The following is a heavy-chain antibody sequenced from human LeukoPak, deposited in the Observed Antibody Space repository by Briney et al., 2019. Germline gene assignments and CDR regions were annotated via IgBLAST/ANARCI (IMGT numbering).Heavy chain of an antibody. V-gene: IGHV4-39*07. D-gene: IGHD3-22*01. CDR1: GGSISSSSYY. J-gene: IGHJ3*02. Sequence: SETLSLTCTVSGGSISSSSYYWGWIRQPPGKGLEWIGSIYYSGSTHYNPSLKSRVTISVDTSKNQFSLKLSSVTAADTAVYYCARGYYDSSGYYYGRRDDAFGIWGQGTMVTVSS. CDR2: IYYSGST. CDR3: ARGYYDSSGYYYGRRDDAFGI.